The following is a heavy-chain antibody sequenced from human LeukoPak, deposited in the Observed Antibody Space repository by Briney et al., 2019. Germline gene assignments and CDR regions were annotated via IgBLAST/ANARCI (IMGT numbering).Heavy chain of an antibody. CDR3: ARSAGAVVTPVDTFDI. J-gene: IGHJ3*02. Sequence: GRSLRLSCAASGFTFSSYAMHWVRQAPGKGLEWVAVISYDGSNKYYADSVKGRFTISRDNSQNTLYLQMNSLRAEDTAVYYCARSAGAVVTPVDTFDIWGQGTMVTVSS. CDR1: GFTFSSYA. CDR2: ISYDGSNK. V-gene: IGHV3-30-3*01. D-gene: IGHD4-23*01.